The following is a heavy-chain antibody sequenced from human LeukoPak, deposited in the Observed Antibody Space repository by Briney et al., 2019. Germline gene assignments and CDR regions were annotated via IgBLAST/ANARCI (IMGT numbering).Heavy chain of an antibody. J-gene: IGHJ4*02. CDR1: GFTFSSYA. CDR3: ACRCSGYYS. CDR2: ISYDGSNK. D-gene: IGHD3-22*01. Sequence: PGRSLRLSCAASGFTFSSYAMHWVRQAPGKGLEWVAVISYDGSNKYYADSVKGRFTISRDNSKNTLYLQMNSLRAEDTAVYYCACRCSGYYSWGQGTLVTVSS. V-gene: IGHV3-30-3*01.